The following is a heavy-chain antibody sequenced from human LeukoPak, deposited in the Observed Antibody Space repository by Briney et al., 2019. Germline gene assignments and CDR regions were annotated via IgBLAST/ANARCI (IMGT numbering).Heavy chain of an antibody. V-gene: IGHV4-39*01. D-gene: IGHD6-13*01. CDR2: IYYSGST. Sequence: TSKTLSLTCTVSGGSISSSSYYWGWIRQPPGKGLEWIGSIYYSGSTYYNPSLKSRVTISVDTSKNQFSLKLSSVTAADTAVYYCARHSRPLFDYWGQGALVTVSS. J-gene: IGHJ4*02. CDR3: ARHSRPLFDY. CDR1: GGSISSSSYY.